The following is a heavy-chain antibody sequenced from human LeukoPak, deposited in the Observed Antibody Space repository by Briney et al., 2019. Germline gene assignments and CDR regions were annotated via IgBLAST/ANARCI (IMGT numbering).Heavy chain of an antibody. Sequence: ASVEVSCKASGYTFTSYDINWVRQATGQGLEWMGWMNPNSGNTGYAQKFQGRVTMTRNTSISTAYMELSSLRSEDTAVYYCATPSGSYYGSYFDYWGQGTLVTVSS. CDR2: MNPNSGNT. J-gene: IGHJ4*02. V-gene: IGHV1-8*01. CDR1: GYTFTSYD. D-gene: IGHD1-26*01. CDR3: ATPSGSYYGSYFDY.